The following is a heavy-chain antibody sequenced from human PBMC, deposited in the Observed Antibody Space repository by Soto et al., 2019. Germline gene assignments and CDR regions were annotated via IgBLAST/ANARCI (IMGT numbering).Heavy chain of an antibody. CDR1: GFTFSSYA. CDR2: ISYDGSNK. D-gene: IGHD2-2*01. Sequence: ESGGGVVQPGRSLRLSCAASGFTFSSYAMHWVRQAPGKGLEWVAVISYDGSNKYYADSVKGRFTISRDNSKNTLYLQMNSLRAEDTAVYYCQAPAAIGGDLWGRGTLVTVSS. J-gene: IGHJ2*01. CDR3: QAPAAIGGDL. V-gene: IGHV3-30-3*01.